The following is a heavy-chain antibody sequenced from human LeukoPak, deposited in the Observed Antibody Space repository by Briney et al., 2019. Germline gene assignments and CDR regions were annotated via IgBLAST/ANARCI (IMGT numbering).Heavy chain of an antibody. J-gene: IGHJ4*02. CDR3: ARRGAVAGTLDY. V-gene: IGHV3-23*01. CDR2: ISGSGST. CDR1: GFTFSSYA. D-gene: IGHD6-19*01. Sequence: GGSLRLSCAASGFTFSSYAMSWVRQAPGKGLEWVSAISGSGSTYYADSVKGRFTISRDNSKNTLYLQMNSLRAEDTAVYYCARRGAVAGTLDYWGQGTLVTVSS.